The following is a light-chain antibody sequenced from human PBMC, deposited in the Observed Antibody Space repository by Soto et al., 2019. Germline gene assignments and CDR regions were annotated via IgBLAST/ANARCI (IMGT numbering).Light chain of an antibody. V-gene: IGKV1-8*01. CDR1: QGISSF. CDR2: AAS. J-gene: IGKJ5*01. CDR3: QQLYIFPLT. Sequence: AIRMTQSPSSFSASTGDRVTITCRAGQGISSFLAWYQQKPGKAPNLLMYAASTLQSGVPSRFSGGESGTEYTLTISSLQPEDSATYYCQQLYIFPLTFGQGTRLEIK.